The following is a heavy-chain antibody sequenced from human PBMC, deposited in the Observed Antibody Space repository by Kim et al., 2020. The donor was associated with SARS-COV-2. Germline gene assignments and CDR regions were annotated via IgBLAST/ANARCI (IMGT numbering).Heavy chain of an antibody. CDR3: ARGDNWNYSYYYYGMDV. V-gene: IGHV4-39*07. J-gene: IGHJ6*02. Sequence: LKSRVTISVDTSKNQFSLKLSSVTAADTAVYYCARGDNWNYSYYYYGMDVWGQGTTVTVSS. D-gene: IGHD1-7*01.